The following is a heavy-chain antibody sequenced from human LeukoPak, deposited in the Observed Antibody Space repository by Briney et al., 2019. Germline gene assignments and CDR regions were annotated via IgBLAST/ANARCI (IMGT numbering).Heavy chain of an antibody. D-gene: IGHD6-13*01. CDR3: ARRVRSWIPNNFDY. CDR1: GDSFSSFH. CDR2: VIQSEGA. V-gene: IGHV4-34*12. J-gene: IGHJ4*02. Sequence: SETMSLPCAVYGDSFSSFHWSWIRQLPGKYLEWIGEVIQSEGAKYNPSLQSRATISLDTSKNQISLKLTSVTAADTAVYYCARRVRSWIPNNFDYWGQGTLVTVSS.